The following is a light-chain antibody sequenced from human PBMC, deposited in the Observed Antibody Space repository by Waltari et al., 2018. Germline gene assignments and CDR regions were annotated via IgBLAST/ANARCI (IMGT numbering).Light chain of an antibody. CDR1: SSYIGRYDL. V-gene: IGLV2-23*02. Sequence: QSALTQPAAVSGSPGQSVTISCTGASSYIGRYDLVSWYQQHPGNAPKLVISDVNKRPSGVSDRFSGSKSGDTASLTISGLHFEDEADYYCCSYAGNYIWVFGGGTRLTVL. CDR3: CSYAGNYIWV. CDR2: DVN. J-gene: IGLJ3*02.